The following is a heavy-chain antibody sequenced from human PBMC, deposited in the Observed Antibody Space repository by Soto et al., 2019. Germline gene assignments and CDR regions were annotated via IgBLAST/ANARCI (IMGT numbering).Heavy chain of an antibody. D-gene: IGHD3-3*02. V-gene: IGHV3-30-3*01. J-gene: IGHJ6*02. Sequence: QVQLVESGGGVVQPGRSLRLSCAASGFTFSSYAMHWVRQAPGKGLEWVAVISYDGSNKYYADSVKGRFTISRDNSKNTLYLQMNSLRAEDTAVYYCARAISRHYYYGMDVWGQGTTVTVSS. CDR1: GFTFSSYA. CDR2: ISYDGSNK. CDR3: ARAISRHYYYGMDV.